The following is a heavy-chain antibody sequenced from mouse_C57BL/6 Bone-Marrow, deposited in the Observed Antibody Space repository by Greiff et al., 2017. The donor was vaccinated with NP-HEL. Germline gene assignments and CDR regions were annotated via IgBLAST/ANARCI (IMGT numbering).Heavy chain of an antibody. V-gene: IGHV1-81*01. CDR3: AREIIYDGYYPYYFDY. CDR2: IYPRSGNT. Sequence: QVQLQQSGAELARPGASVTLSCKASGYTFTSYGISWVKQRTGQGLGWIGEIYPRSGNTYYNEKFKGKATLTADKSSSTAYMGLRSLTSKDSAVYFCAREIIYDGYYPYYFDYWGQGTTLTVSS. D-gene: IGHD2-3*01. J-gene: IGHJ2*01. CDR1: GYTFTSYG.